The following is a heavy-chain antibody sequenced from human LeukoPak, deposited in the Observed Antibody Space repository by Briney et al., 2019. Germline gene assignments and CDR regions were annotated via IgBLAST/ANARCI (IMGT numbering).Heavy chain of an antibody. CDR2: IYSGGST. CDR3: ARTVGATAYFDY. D-gene: IGHD1-26*01. J-gene: IGHJ4*02. Sequence: GGSLRLSCAASGFTVSSNYMSWVRQAPGKGLEWVSVIYSGGSTYYADSVKGRFTISRDNSKNTLYLQMNSLRAEYTAVYYCARTVGATAYFDYWGQGTLFTVSS. CDR1: GFTVSSNY. V-gene: IGHV3-66*01.